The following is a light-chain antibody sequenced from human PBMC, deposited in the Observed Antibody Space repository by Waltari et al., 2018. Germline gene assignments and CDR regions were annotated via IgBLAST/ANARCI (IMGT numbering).Light chain of an antibody. J-gene: IGLJ3*02. CDR2: SPK. CDR1: SSHIGSYD. Sequence: QSVLPQPPSASGPPGQRVNISCSGSSSHIGSYDVNWYNQFPGPAPQLLIYSPKQRYSGGPDRSSGSKSGTSASLAISGLQSEDEADYDCGTWDDTLQGWLFGAGTKVTVL. V-gene: IGLV1-44*01. CDR3: GTWDDTLQGWL.